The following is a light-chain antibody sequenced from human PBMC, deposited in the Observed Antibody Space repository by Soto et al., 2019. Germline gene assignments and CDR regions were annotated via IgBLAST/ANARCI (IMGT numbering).Light chain of an antibody. J-gene: IGLJ2*01. Sequence: QSVLTQPPSASGSPGQSVTIPCTGTSSDVGGYNFVSWYQQHPGKAPKLMIYEVNKRPSGVPDRFSGSKSGNTASLTVSGLQAEDEADYYCSSHAGSINLIFGGGTQLTAL. V-gene: IGLV2-8*01. CDR2: EVN. CDR1: SSDVGGYNF. CDR3: SSHAGSINLI.